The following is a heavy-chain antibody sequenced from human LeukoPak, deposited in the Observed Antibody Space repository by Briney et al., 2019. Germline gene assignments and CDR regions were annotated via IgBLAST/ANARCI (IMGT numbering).Heavy chain of an antibody. J-gene: IGHJ3*02. V-gene: IGHV3-30*18. CDR1: GFTFSSYG. Sequence: GGSLRLSCAASGFTFSSYGMHWVRQAPGKGLEWVAVISYDGSNKYYADSVKGRFTISRDNSKNTLYLQMNSLRSEDTAVYYCAKEMASSGYPDAFDIWGQGTMVTVS. CDR2: ISYDGSNK. CDR3: AKEMASSGYPDAFDI. D-gene: IGHD3-22*01.